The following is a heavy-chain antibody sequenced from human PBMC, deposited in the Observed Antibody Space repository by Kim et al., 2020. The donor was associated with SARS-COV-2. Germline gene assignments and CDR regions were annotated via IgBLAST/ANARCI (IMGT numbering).Heavy chain of an antibody. CDR1: GYSFTTYW. D-gene: IGHD1-26*01. Sequence: GESLKISCKGSGYSFTTYWIGWVRQMPVKGLEWMGIIYPGDSDTRYSPSFQGQVTISADKSISTDYLQWSSLKASDTAIYYCARRVGASWFDPWGQGTQVTVSS. V-gene: IGHV5-51*01. J-gene: IGHJ5*02. CDR2: IYPGDSDT. CDR3: ARRVGASWFDP.